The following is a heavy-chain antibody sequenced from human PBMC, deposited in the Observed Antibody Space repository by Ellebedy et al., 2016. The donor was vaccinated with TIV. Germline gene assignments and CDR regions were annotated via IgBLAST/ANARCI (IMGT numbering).Heavy chain of an antibody. Sequence: ASVKVSCKASGYTFTSYGISWVRQAPGQGLEWMGGITPIFGTANYAQKFQGRVTITADDSTSTAYMDLSSLRSEDTAVYYCAREIRGYYYGSGSYFDVWGQGTTVTVSS. CDR1: GYTFTSYG. V-gene: IGHV1-69*13. D-gene: IGHD3-10*01. J-gene: IGHJ6*02. CDR2: ITPIFGTA. CDR3: AREIRGYYYGSGSYFDV.